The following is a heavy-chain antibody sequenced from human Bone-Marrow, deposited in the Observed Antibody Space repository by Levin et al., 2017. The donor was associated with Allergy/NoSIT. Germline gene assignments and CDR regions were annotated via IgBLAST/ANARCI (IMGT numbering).Heavy chain of an antibody. CDR1: GYTFTGYY. CDR2: INPNSGGP. Sequence: GASVKVSCKASGYTFTGYYMHWVRQAPGQGLEWMGWINPNSGGPNYAQKFQGRVTMTRDTSISTAYMELTRLRSDDTAVYYCARVPTPWEKQWLPNWFVFFDIWGQGTMVTVSS. J-gene: IGHJ3*02. V-gene: IGHV1-2*02. D-gene: IGHD6-19*01. CDR3: ARVPTPWEKQWLPNWFVFFDI.